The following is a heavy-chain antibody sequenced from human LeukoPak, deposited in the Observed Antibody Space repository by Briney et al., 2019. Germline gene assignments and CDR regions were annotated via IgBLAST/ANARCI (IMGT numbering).Heavy chain of an antibody. Sequence: GGSLRLSCAASASTFSRSYMGWVRQAPGKGLEWVALMRLAGSVTYYVESVKGRFTISRDNTNNLLYPHMDNLRAEDTAVYYCVIDRGARWGQGTLATVSS. CDR1: ASTFSRSY. J-gene: IGHJ4*02. CDR3: VIDRGAR. CDR2: MRLAGSVT. V-gene: IGHV3-7*01.